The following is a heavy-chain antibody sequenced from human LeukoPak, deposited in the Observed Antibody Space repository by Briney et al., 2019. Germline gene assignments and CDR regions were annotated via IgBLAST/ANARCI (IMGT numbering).Heavy chain of an antibody. CDR3: AKTELLWYQFDY. Sequence: PGGSLRLSCAASGFTFSSYAMSWVRQAPGKGLEWVSAISGSGGSTYYADSVKGRFTISRDNSKNTLYLQMNSLRAEDTAVYYSAKTELLWYQFDYWGQGTLVTVSS. J-gene: IGHJ4*02. D-gene: IGHD3-10*01. CDR2: ISGSGGST. CDR1: GFTFSSYA. V-gene: IGHV3-23*01.